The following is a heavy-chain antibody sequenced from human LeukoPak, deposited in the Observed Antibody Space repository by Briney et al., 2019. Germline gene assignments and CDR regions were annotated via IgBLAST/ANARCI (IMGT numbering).Heavy chain of an antibody. D-gene: IGHD3-3*02. CDR1: GGSISSYY. J-gene: IGHJ4*01. V-gene: IGHV4-59*01. CDR3: AVNPFLEWFFDRGHCGY. Sequence: PAETLSLTCTVSGGSISSYYWSSVRQPPGKGLEWIGYIYYSGSTNYNPFLKSRVPISVDTSKNQFSLKLSSVTAADTAADYGAVNPFLEWFFDRGHCGYWGHGTLVTVSS. CDR2: IYYSGST.